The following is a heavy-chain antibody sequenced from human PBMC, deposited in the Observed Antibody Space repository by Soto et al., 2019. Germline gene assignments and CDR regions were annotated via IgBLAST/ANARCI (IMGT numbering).Heavy chain of an antibody. CDR2: ISGSGDST. CDR1: VFTSSNYA. D-gene: IGHD3-9*01. CDR3: AKALRYFDWLLRPWNSMDV. V-gene: IGHV3-23*01. J-gene: IGHJ6*02. Sequence: WWSLRLSCSASVFTSSNYAMSWFRQAPGKGLEWVSTISGSGDSTYYADSVKGRFTISRDNSRNTLYLQMNSLRAEDTAVYYCAKALRYFDWLLRPWNSMDVWGQGTTVTVSS.